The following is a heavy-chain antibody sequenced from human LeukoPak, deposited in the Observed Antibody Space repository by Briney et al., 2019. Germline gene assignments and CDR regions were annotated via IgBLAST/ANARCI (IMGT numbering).Heavy chain of an antibody. CDR1: GGSFSGYY. V-gene: IGHV4-34*01. Sequence: SETLSLTCAVYGGSFSGYYWSWIRQPPGKGLEWIGEINHSGSTNYNPSLKSRVTVSVDTSKNQFSLKLSSVTAADTAVYYCARGLYFDWFDYWGQGTLVTVSS. CDR3: ARGLYFDWFDY. CDR2: INHSGST. J-gene: IGHJ4*02. D-gene: IGHD3-9*01.